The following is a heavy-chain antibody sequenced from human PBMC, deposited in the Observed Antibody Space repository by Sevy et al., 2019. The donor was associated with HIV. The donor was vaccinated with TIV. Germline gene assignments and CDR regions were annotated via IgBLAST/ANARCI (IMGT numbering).Heavy chain of an antibody. J-gene: IGHJ6*02. Sequence: GGSLRLSCAASGFTFSSYWMSGVRQAPGKGLEWVANIKQDRSEKYYVDSVKGRFTISRDNAKNSLYLQMNSLRAEDTAVYYCARDDYYDSSGYVLWYYYYGMDVWGQGTTVTVSS. V-gene: IGHV3-7*03. CDR1: GFTFSSYW. CDR2: IKQDRSEK. CDR3: ARDDYYDSSGYVLWYYYYGMDV. D-gene: IGHD3-22*01.